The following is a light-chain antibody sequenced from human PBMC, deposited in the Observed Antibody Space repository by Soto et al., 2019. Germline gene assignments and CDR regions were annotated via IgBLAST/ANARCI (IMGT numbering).Light chain of an antibody. CDR3: QQYNNWLTIT. V-gene: IGKV3D-15*01. Sequence: EIVFTQSPGTLSLSPGERATLSCRASQSVSSKLAWYQQKPGQAPRLLLYGASTRANGIPARFSGSGSGTELTLTISSLQSEDFAVYYCQQYNNWLTITFGQGTRLEIK. CDR2: GAS. CDR1: QSVSSK. J-gene: IGKJ5*01.